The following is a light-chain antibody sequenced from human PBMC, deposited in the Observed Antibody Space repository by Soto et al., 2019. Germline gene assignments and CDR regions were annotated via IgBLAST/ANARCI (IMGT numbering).Light chain of an antibody. CDR2: DAS. CDR1: HSISSSY. V-gene: IGKV3D-20*02. Sequence: IVLTQSPATLSLSPGERATLSCGASHSISSSYLAWYQQKRGLAPRLLIYDASIRATGIPDRFSGSGSGTDFTLTISNLEPEDFAVYYCQQHSHWPPWTFGQGTKVDIK. J-gene: IGKJ1*01. CDR3: QQHSHWPPWT.